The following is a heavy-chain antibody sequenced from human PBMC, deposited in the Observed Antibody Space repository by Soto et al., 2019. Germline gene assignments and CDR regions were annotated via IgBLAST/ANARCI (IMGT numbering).Heavy chain of an antibody. CDR2: IIPILGIA. CDR3: ARFRGSYGMDV. CDR1: GGTFSSYT. Sequence: GASGNVSCKGSGGTFSSYTISWVRQAPGQGLEWMGRIIPILGIANHAQKFQGRVTITADKSMSTAYMELSSLSSEDTAVYYCARFRGSYGMDVWGQGTTVTVSS. J-gene: IGHJ6*02. D-gene: IGHD3-10*01. V-gene: IGHV1-69*02.